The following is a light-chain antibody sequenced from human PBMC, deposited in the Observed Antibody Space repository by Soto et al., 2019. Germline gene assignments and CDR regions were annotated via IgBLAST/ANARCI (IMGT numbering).Light chain of an antibody. CDR2: KAS. CDR1: QSISSW. J-gene: IGKJ1*01. CDR3: QQYNSYSWT. Sequence: DIQMTPSPSTLSASVVDRVTITCRASQSISSWLAWYQQKPGKAPKLLIYKASSLESGVPSRFSGSGSGTEFTLTISSLQPDDFATYYCQQYNSYSWTFGQGTKV. V-gene: IGKV1-5*03.